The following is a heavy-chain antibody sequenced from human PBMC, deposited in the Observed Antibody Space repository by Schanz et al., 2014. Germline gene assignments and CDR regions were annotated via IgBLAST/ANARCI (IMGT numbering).Heavy chain of an antibody. Sequence: QVQLQQSGPGLVKPSQTLSLTCTVSGDSISSSGSYWTWIRQHPGKGLEWIGYIYYRGSTYYNPSLKSRVTMSVDTSKNQFSLKLSSVTAADTAVYYCARARFTGYYMDVWGQGTAVTVSS. V-gene: IGHV4-31*03. J-gene: IGHJ6*02. CDR1: GDSISSSGSY. D-gene: IGHD3-9*01. CDR2: IYYRGST. CDR3: ARARFTGYYMDV.